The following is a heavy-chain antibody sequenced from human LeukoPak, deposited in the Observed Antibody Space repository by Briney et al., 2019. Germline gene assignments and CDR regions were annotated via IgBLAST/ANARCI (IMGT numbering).Heavy chain of an antibody. CDR2: TKLERSDK. J-gene: IGHJ4*02. V-gene: IGHV3-7*02. Sequence: PGGSLRLSCAASAFKFRTDWLNWVRQAPGKGLEWVAMTKLERSDKYYVDSVKGRFTISADNAKKSIYLQMNSLRAEHSAVYYCASLDSSGHYREQSVHWGQGTLVTVSS. D-gene: IGHD3-22*01. CDR3: ASLDSSGHYREQSVH. CDR1: AFKFRTDW.